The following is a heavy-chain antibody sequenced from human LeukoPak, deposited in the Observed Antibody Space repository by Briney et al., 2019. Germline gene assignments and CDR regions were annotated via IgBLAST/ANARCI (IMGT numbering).Heavy chain of an antibody. V-gene: IGHV3-66*01. CDR1: GFTVSSNC. Sequence: GGSLRLSCAASGFTVSSNCMSWVRQAPGKGLEWVSVIYSGGSTYYDESVRGRLTISRDDTTNTMYLQMNSLRAEDTAVYYCANPGTYSSSWYYFYYSGQGTLVTVSS. D-gene: IGHD6-13*01. J-gene: IGHJ4*02. CDR3: ANPGTYSSSWYYFYY. CDR2: IYSGGST.